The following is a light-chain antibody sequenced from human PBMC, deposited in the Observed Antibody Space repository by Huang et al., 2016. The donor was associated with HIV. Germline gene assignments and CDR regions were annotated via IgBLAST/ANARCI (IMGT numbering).Light chain of an antibody. V-gene: IGKV3-11*01. CDR3: QQRSNWPLFT. CDR2: DAS. Sequence: EIVLTQSPATLSLSPGERATLSCRASPSVSSYLAGCSQKPGQAPRLRIYDASKRANGIPARFSGSGSGTDVTLTISSLEPEDFAVYYCQQRSNWPLFTFGPGTKVDVK. J-gene: IGKJ3*01. CDR1: PSVSSY.